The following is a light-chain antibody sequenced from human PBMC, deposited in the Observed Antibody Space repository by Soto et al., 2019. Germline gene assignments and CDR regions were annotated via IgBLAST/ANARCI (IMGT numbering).Light chain of an antibody. CDR3: QQYNTYWT. CDR2: KAS. J-gene: IGKJ1*01. CDR1: QSISNW. Sequence: DIQMTQSPSTLAASVGDRVTITCRASQSISNWSAWFQQKPGKAPKLLIYKASTLESGVPSRFSGSGSGTEFTLTISSLQPDDFATYYCQQYNTYWTFGQGTKVEMK. V-gene: IGKV1-5*03.